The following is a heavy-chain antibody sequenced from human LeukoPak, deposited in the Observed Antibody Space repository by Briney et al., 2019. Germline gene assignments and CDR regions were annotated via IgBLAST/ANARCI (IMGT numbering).Heavy chain of an antibody. D-gene: IGHD2-2*01. V-gene: IGHV3-49*03. Sequence: PGGSLRLSCSGYGFTFGDYSITWFRQAPGKGPEWVVFIRSKAYNERTEYAASVKGRFIISRDDSKSIAYLQMDSLKTGDTGVYHCTRGYCIRSTCHEGGHDYWGQGTVVTASS. CDR3: TRGYCIRSTCHEGGHDY. CDR2: IRSKAYNERT. CDR1: GFTFGDYS. J-gene: IGHJ4*02.